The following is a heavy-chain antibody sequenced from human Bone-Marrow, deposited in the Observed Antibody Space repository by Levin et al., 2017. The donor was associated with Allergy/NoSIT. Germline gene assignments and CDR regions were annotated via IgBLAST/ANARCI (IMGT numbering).Heavy chain of an antibody. V-gene: IGHV3-74*01. Sequence: GESLKISCAASGFTLSTYWMHWVRQGPGKGLVWVSRINSDGRTTTYADSVKGRFTISRDNAKNTLYLQMNGLRADDTAVYYCASGSLDSRYYFDYWGQGTLVTVSS. CDR2: INSDGRTT. D-gene: IGHD6-6*01. CDR3: ASGSLDSRYYFDY. CDR1: GFTLSTYW. J-gene: IGHJ4*02.